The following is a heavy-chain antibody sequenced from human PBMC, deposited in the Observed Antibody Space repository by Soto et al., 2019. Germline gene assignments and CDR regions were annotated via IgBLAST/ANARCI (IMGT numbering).Heavy chain of an antibody. CDR3: ARDSYYYDSSGQVDY. CDR2: IKQDGSEK. CDR1: GFTFSSYW. J-gene: IGHJ4*02. D-gene: IGHD3-22*01. V-gene: IGHV3-7*03. Sequence: PGGSLRLSCAASGFTFSSYWMSWVRQAPGKGLEWVANIKQDGSEKYYVDSVKGRFTISRDNAKNSLYLQMNSLRAEDTAVYYCARDSYYYDSSGQVDYWGQGTLVTVSS.